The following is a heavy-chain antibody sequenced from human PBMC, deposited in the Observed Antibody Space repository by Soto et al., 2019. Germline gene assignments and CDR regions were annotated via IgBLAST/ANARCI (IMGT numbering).Heavy chain of an antibody. CDR1: GFSLSNARMG. Sequence: SGPTLVNPTETLTLTCTVSGFSLSNARMGVSWIRQPPGKALEWLAHIFSNDEKSYSTSLKSRLTISKDTSKSQVVLTMTNMDPVETATFYCARMERYFDGPPRLVDYWGQGTLVPVSS. CDR2: IFSNDEK. V-gene: IGHV2-26*01. D-gene: IGHD3-9*01. J-gene: IGHJ4*02. CDR3: ARMERYFDGPPRLVDY.